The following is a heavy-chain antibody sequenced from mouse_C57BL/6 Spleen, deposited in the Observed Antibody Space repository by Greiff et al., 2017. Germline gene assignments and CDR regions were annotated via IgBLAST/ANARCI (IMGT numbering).Heavy chain of an antibody. D-gene: IGHD2-4*01. Sequence: QVQLQQPGAELVRPGTSVKLSCKASGYTFTSYWVHWVKQRPGQGLEWIGVIDPSDSYTNYNQKFKGKATLTVDTSSSTAYMQLSSLTSEDSAVYYCARDYDYGWFAYWGQGTLVTVSA. J-gene: IGHJ3*01. CDR1: GYTFTSYW. V-gene: IGHV1-59*01. CDR2: IDPSDSYT. CDR3: ARDYDYGWFAY.